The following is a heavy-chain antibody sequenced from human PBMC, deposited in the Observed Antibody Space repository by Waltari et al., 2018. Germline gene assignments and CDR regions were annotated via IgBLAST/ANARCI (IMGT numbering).Heavy chain of an antibody. CDR3: ARSSDTATVY. J-gene: IGHJ4*02. CDR2: IYHSGST. V-gene: IGHV4-38-2*01. D-gene: IGHD5-18*01. Sequence: QVQLQGSGPGLVKPSGTLSLTRALSGYSISSGYYSGWIPQRPGKGLEWIESIYHSGSTYSNPSLMSRVTISVDTSKNQFSLTLSSATAADTSVYYCARSSDTATVYWGQGTLVTVSS. CDR1: GYSISSGYY.